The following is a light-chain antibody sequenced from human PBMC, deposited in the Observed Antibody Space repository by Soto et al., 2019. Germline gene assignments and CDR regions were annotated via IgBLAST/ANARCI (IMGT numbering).Light chain of an antibody. V-gene: IGLV2-14*01. CDR3: TSYTPTGALV. J-gene: IGLJ3*02. CDR2: EVR. Sequence: QSVLTQPASVSGSPGQSITVSCTGTNTDVGGYNYVSWYQHRPGKAPRLMIYEVRNRLSGVSNRFSGSKSGNTASLTISALQSEDEADYYCTSYTPTGALVFGSGTKLTVL. CDR1: NTDVGGYNY.